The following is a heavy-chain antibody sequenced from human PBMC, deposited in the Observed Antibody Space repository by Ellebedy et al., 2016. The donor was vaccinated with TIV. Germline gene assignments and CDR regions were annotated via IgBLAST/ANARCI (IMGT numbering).Heavy chain of an antibody. CDR2: IYYSGST. V-gene: IGHV4-39*01. Sequence: MPSETLSLTCTVSGGSIGSYYWGWIRQPPGKGLEWIGSIYYSGSTYYNPSLKSRVTISVDTSKNQFSLKLSSVTAADTAVYYCARHWACRSGGSCYTRWGDNWFDPWGQGTLVTVSS. CDR3: ARHWACRSGGSCYTRWGDNWFDP. J-gene: IGHJ5*02. CDR1: GGSIGSYY. D-gene: IGHD2-15*01.